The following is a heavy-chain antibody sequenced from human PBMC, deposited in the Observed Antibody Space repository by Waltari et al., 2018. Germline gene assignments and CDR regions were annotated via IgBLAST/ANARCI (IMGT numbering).Heavy chain of an antibody. D-gene: IGHD1-26*01. CDR2: IYHSGRT. Sequence: QVQLQESGPGLVKPSETLSLTCAVSGYSISSGSFWGWLRQPPGKGLEWIGSIYHSGRTYYNPSLNSRVTISVDTSKNQFSLKLSSVTAADTAVYYCARNSGNYSFFYWGQGTLVTVSS. V-gene: IGHV4-38-2*01. CDR1: GYSISSGSF. CDR3: ARNSGNYSFFY. J-gene: IGHJ4*02.